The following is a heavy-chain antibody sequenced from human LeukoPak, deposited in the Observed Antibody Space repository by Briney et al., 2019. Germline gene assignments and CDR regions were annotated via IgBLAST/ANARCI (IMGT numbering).Heavy chain of an antibody. J-gene: IGHJ3*02. Sequence: SETLSLTCAVSGYSISSGYYWGWIRQPPGKGLEWIGSIYHSGSTYYNPSLKSRVTISVDTSKNQFSLKLSSVTAADTALYYCARSKGSFCSGANCHAFDIWGQGAMVTVSS. CDR3: ARSKGSFCSGANCHAFDI. D-gene: IGHD2-15*01. CDR2: IYHSGST. V-gene: IGHV4-38-2*01. CDR1: GYSISSGYY.